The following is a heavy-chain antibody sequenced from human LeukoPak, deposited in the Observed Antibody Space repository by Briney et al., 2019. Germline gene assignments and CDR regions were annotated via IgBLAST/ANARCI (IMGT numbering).Heavy chain of an antibody. D-gene: IGHD3-10*01. J-gene: IGHJ4*02. CDR1: GGSIGSYY. CDR2: IYYSGST. V-gene: IGHV4-59*08. Sequence: SETLSLTCTVSGGSIGSYYWSWIRQPPGKGLEWIGYIYYSGSTNYNPSLKSRVTISVDTSKNQFSLKLSSVTAADTAVYYCARSILYYYGSGSYSPYFDYWGQGTLVTVSS. CDR3: ARSILYYYGSGSYSPYFDY.